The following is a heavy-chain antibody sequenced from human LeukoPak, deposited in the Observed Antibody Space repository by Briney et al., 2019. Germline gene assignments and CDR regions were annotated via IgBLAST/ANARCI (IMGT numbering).Heavy chain of an antibody. Sequence: GGSLRLSCAASGFTFSSYAMSWVRQAPGTGLEWVSSISGSGGSWVSDISSGGGDTNCADSVKGRFTISRDNSKNTLYLQMNSLRAEDTAIYYCAKEGGSTMVRGVTHHWGQGTLVTVSS. D-gene: IGHD3-10*01. J-gene: IGHJ5*02. CDR3: AKEGGSTMVRGVTHH. CDR2: ISGSGGSWVSDISSGGGDT. CDR1: GFTFSSYA. V-gene: IGHV3-23*01.